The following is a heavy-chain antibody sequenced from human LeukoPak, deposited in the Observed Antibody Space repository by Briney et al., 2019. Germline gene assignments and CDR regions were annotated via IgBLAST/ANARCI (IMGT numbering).Heavy chain of an antibody. J-gene: IGHJ4*02. Sequence: GASVKVSSTASGYTFTSYAMNWVRQAPGQGLEWMGWINTNTGNPTYAQGFTGRFVFSLDTSVSTAYLQISSLTAEDTAVYYCARAGILTGSVDDYWGQGTLVTVSS. D-gene: IGHD3-9*01. CDR1: GYTFTSYA. V-gene: IGHV7-4-1*02. CDR3: ARAGILTGSVDDY. CDR2: INTNTGNP.